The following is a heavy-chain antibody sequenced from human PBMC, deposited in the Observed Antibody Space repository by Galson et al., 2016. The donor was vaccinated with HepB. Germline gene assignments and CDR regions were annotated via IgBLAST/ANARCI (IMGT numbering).Heavy chain of an antibody. CDR3: ARDGSSRSSPNGFDI. CDR1: GFTFSDYY. CDR2: ISSSRSDT. J-gene: IGHJ3*02. V-gene: IGHV3-11*05. D-gene: IGHD6-13*01. Sequence: SLRLSCAASGFTFSDYYMSWIRQAPGKGLEWVSYISSSRSDTKYADSVKGRFTIHRDNAKNSLYLQMNSLRAEDTAVYYCARDGSSRSSPNGFDIWGQGTMVTVSS.